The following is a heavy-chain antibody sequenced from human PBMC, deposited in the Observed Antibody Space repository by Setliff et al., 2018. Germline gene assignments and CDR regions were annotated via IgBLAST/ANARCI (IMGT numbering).Heavy chain of an antibody. CDR3: AAERRGYFYLY. CDR1: GYTFTSYD. J-gene: IGHJ4*02. CDR2: MNPNSGNT. D-gene: IGHD5-18*01. V-gene: IGHV1-8*02. Sequence: ASVKVSCKASGYTFTSYDINWVRQATGQGLEWMGWMNPNSGNTGYAQKFQGRVTMTRDMSTSTAYMELSSLRSEDTAVYYCAAERRGYFYLYWGQGTRVTVSS.